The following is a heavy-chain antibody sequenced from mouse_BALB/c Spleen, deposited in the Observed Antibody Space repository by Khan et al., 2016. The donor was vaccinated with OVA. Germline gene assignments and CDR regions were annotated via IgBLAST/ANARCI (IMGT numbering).Heavy chain of an antibody. V-gene: IGHV1S81*02. CDR2: INPSNGGT. Sequence: QVQLQQPGAELVKPGASVKLSCKASGYTFTSYYIYWVKQRPGQGLEWIGGINPSNGGTYFNEKFESKATLTVDKSSSTAFMQVSSLTYEDSAVYYCTRSGWAAFAYWGQGTLVTVSA. CDR1: GYTFTSYY. CDR3: TRSGWAAFAY. D-gene: IGHD1-1*02. J-gene: IGHJ3*01.